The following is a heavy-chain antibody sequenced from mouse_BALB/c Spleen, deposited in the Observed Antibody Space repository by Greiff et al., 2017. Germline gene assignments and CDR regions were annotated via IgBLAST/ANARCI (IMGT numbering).Heavy chain of an antibody. CDR3: TRSGGQLGLSWFAY. CDR1: GYTFTSYW. Sequence: QVQLQQPGAELVRPGASVKLSCKASGYTFTSYWINWVKQRPGQGLEWIGNIYPSDSYTNYNQKFKDKATLTVDKSSSTAYMQLSSPTSEDSAVYYCTRSGGQLGLSWFAYWGQGTLVTVSA. J-gene: IGHJ3*01. V-gene: IGHV1-69*02. D-gene: IGHD3-2*01. CDR2: IYPSDSYT.